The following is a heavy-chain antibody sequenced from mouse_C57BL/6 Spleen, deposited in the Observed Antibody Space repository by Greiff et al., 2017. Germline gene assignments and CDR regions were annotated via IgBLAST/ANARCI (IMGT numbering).Heavy chain of an antibody. CDR2: INPNNGGT. CDR3: TRKYYGISYGFFAD. V-gene: IGHV1-18*01. D-gene: IGHD1-1*01. J-gene: IGHJ3*01. Sequence: EVQLVESGPELVKPGASVKIPCKASGYTFTDYNMDWVKQSHGKSLEWIGDINPNNGGTIYNQKFKGKATLTVDKSSSTAYMELRSLTSEDTAVYYCTRKYYGISYGFFADWGTGTLGTVSA. CDR1: GYTFTDYN.